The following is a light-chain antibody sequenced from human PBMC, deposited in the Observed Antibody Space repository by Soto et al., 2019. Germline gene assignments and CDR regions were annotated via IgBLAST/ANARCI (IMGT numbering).Light chain of an antibody. V-gene: IGKV3D-15*02. J-gene: IGKJ4*01. CDR3: HRYGDSPLT. CDR2: ATS. CDR1: QPVNNN. Sequence: IEMTQSPATLSASPGDRATLSCRASQPVNNNLAWYQHKPGQAPRLVIYATSTRATGIPDRFSGSGSGTDFTLTISRLEPEDFALYFCHRYGDSPLTFGGGTKVDIK.